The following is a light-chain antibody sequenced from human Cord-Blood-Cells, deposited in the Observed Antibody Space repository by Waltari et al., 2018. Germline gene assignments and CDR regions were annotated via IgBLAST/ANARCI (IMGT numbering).Light chain of an antibody. CDR2: EDN. V-gene: IGLV6-57*01. CDR1: SGSIASNS. CDR3: QSYDSSTLWV. J-gene: IGLJ3*02. Sequence: NFMLTQPHSVSEPPGKTVTIPCTRRSGSIASNSVQWYQQRPGSSPTTVIYEDNQRPSGVPDRFSGSIDSSSNSASLTISGLKTEDEADYYCQSYDSSTLWVFGGGTKLTVL.